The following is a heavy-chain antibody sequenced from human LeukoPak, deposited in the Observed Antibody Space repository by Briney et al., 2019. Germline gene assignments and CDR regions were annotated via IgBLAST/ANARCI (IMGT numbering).Heavy chain of an antibody. D-gene: IGHD4-23*01. Sequence: PGGSLRLSCAASGFNFGAYAMHWFRQSPGKGLDWVALISYDGSNQWYADSVKGRFTVSRDSSKNTLYLQMNSLRVEDTAVYYCARGHPRGWELYLDYWGQGTLVTVSS. V-gene: IGHV3-30*04. CDR3: ARGHPRGWELYLDY. J-gene: IGHJ4*02. CDR2: ISYDGSNQ. CDR1: GFNFGAYA.